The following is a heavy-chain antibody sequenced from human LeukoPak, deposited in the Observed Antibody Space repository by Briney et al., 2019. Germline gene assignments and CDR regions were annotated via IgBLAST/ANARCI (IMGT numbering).Heavy chain of an antibody. CDR2: IFTGYHDGRT. J-gene: IGHJ5*02. V-gene: IGHV3-53*01. Sequence: GGSLRLSCAASGFGVTSDFMTWVSQAPGKGLEWLSIIFTGYHDGRTAHADSVKGRSTITRDNSANTIYLQMDSLRTEDTATYYCATRGAWGPGTLVTVSS. CDR3: ATRGA. CDR1: GFGVTSDF.